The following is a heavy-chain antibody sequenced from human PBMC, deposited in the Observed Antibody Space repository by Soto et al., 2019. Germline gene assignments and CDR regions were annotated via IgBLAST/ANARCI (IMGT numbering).Heavy chain of an antibody. J-gene: IGHJ3*02. V-gene: IGHV3-15*01. D-gene: IGHD2-2*01. CDR3: STEGDIVVVPTANDAFDI. Sequence: PGGSLRLSCVGSGFTFSNAWMTWVRQSPGKGLEWVGRIKSKTDGGTTDYAAPVKGRFTISRDDSKNTLYLQMNSLKTEDTAVYYCSTEGDIVVVPTANDAFDIWGQGTMVTVSS. CDR2: IKSKTDGGTT. CDR1: GFTFSNAW.